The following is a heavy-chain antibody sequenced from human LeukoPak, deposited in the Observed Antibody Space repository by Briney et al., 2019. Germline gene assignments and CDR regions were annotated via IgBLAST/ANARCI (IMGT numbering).Heavy chain of an antibody. Sequence: SQTLSLTCAISGDTVSSNSAAWHWIRQARSRGLEWLGRTYYRSKWYYDYAVSVKSRITISPDTSKNQFSLQLNSVTADDTAVYYCARGFALDFWGQGTMVTVSS. V-gene: IGHV6-1*01. J-gene: IGHJ3*01. CDR2: TYYRSKWYY. CDR1: GDTVSSNSAA. CDR3: ARGFALDF.